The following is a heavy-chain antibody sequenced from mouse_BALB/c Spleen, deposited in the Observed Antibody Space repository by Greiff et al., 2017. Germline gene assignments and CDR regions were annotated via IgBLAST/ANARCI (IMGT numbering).Heavy chain of an antibody. V-gene: IGHV5-17*02. Sequence: DVQLQESGGGLVQPGGSRKLSCAASGFTFSSFGMHWVRQAPEKGLEWVAYISSGSSTIYYADTVKGRFTISRDNPKNTLFLQMTSLRSEDTAMYYCARSGGLRGYAMDYWGQGTSVTVSS. D-gene: IGHD3-1*01. J-gene: IGHJ4*01. CDR3: ARSGGLRGYAMDY. CDR2: ISSGSSTI. CDR1: GFTFSSFG.